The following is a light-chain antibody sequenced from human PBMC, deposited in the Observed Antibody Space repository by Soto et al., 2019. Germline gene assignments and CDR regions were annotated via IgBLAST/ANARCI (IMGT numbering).Light chain of an antibody. Sequence: EILMTQSPATLSLSPGESATLSCRASQSVYSNLAWYQQKPGQAPRLLIYGASTRASGIPARFRGSGSGTEFILTISSLQSEDFAVYYCQQYNSWWTFGQGTKVDIK. CDR3: QQYNSWWT. CDR2: GAS. J-gene: IGKJ1*01. CDR1: QSVYSN. V-gene: IGKV3-15*01.